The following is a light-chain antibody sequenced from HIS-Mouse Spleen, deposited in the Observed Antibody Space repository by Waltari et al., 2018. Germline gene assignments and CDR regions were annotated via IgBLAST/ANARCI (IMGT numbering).Light chain of an antibody. V-gene: IGLV3-10*01. J-gene: IGLJ2*01. CDR2: EDS. Sequence: SYELTQPPSVSVSPGQTARITCSGDALPKKYAYWYQQKSGQAPVLVIYEDSKRPSGIAEGFSSSSSGTMATLTISGAQVEDEADYYCYSTDSSGNHRVFGGGTKLTVL. CDR3: YSTDSSGNHRV. CDR1: ALPKKY.